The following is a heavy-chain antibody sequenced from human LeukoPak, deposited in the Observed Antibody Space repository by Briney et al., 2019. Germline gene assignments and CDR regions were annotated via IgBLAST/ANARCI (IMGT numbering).Heavy chain of an antibody. CDR2: ISSSGDSI. D-gene: IGHD3-9*01. J-gene: IGHJ4*02. V-gene: IGHV3-48*01. CDR1: GFIFTYYG. CDR3: ARVGYFDSSDF. Sequence: GGSLRLSCAASGFIFTYYGMNWVRQAPGKGLEWVSYISSSGDSIYYADSVKGRFTISRDNVKNSLYLQMNSLRAEDTAVYYCARVGYFDSSDFWGQGTLVTVSS.